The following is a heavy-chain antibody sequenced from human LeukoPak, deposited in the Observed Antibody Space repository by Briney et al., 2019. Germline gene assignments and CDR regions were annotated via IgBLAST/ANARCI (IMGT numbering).Heavy chain of an antibody. CDR3: ARWDAYCSGGRCYSGDFAFDI. CDR2: MKGDGSVK. D-gene: IGHD2-15*01. J-gene: IGHJ3*02. CDR1: GFTFSIYW. V-gene: IGHV3-7*01. Sequence: GGFLRLSCAASGFTFSIYWMSWVRQAPGKGLEWVASMKGDGSVKHFLDSVEGRFTISRDNAKNSLYLQMNSLRAEDTAVYYCARWDAYCSGGRCYSGDFAFDIWGQGTMVTVSS.